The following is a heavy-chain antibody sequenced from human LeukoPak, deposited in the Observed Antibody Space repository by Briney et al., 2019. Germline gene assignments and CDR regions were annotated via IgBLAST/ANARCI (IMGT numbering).Heavy chain of an antibody. V-gene: IGHV4-59*01. J-gene: IGHJ3*02. CDR3: ARGPLGELFNDAFDI. CDR2: IYYSGST. Sequence: PSETLSLTCTVSGGSISSYYWSWIRQPPGEGLEWIGYIYYSGSTNYNPSLKSRVTISVDTSKNQFSLKLSSVTAADTAVYYCARGPLGELFNDAFDIWGQGTLVTVSS. CDR1: GGSISSYY. D-gene: IGHD3-10*01.